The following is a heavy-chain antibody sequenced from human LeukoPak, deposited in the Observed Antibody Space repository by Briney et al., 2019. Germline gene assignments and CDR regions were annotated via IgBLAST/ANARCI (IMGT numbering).Heavy chain of an antibody. CDR2: IIPIFGTA. J-gene: IGHJ4*02. CDR3: ATHRDGYNPFDY. CDR1: GGTFSSYA. D-gene: IGHD5-24*01. Sequence: SVKVSCKASGGTFSSYAISWVRQAPGQGLEWMGRIIPIFGTANYTQKFQGRVTITTDESTSTAYMELSSLRSEDTAVYYCATHRDGYNPFDYWGQGTLVTVSS. V-gene: IGHV1-69*05.